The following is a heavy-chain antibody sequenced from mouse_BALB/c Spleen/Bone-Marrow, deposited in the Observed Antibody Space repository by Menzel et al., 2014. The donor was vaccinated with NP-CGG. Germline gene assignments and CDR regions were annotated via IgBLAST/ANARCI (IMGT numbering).Heavy chain of an antibody. CDR1: GYTFTSYY. J-gene: IGHJ4*01. CDR2: INPSNGGT. CDR3: TRGRRDAMDY. V-gene: IGHV1S81*02. Sequence: VQLQQSGAELVNPGAPVKLSCKASGYTFTSYYMYWVKQRPGQGLEWIGEINPSNGGTNFNEKFKSKATLTVDKSSSTAYMQLSSLTSEDSAVYYCTRGRRDAMDYWGQGTSVTVSS.